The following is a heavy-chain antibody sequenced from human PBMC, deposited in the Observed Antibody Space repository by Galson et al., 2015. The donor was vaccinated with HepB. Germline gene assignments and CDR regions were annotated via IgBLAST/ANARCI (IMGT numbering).Heavy chain of an antibody. CDR2: ISGSGGST. V-gene: IGHV3-23*01. J-gene: IGHJ4*02. CDR1: GFTFSSYA. CDR3: AKDRKAIRNADYGDYFDY. Sequence: SLRLSCAASGFTFSSYAMSWVRQAPGKGLEWVSAISGSGGSTYYADSVKGRFTISRDNSKNTLYLQMNSLRAEDTAVYYCAKDRKAIRNADYGDYFDYWGQGTLVTVSS. D-gene: IGHD4-17*01.